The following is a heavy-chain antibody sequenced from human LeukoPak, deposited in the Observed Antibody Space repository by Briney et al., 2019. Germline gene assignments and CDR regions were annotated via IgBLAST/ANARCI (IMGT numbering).Heavy chain of an antibody. V-gene: IGHV5-51*01. Sequence: GESLQISCSGCGYSFPHYWIGWVRQMPGKGLEWVAIIYPADSDIRYSPSFQGQVTISADTSTNTASLQCSSLKAPDTGLYFCARATLTPRHRGRPDAFDIWGQGIMVSVFS. D-gene: IGHD1-14*01. J-gene: IGHJ3*02. CDR1: GYSFPHYW. CDR2: IYPADSDI. CDR3: ARATLTPRHRGRPDAFDI.